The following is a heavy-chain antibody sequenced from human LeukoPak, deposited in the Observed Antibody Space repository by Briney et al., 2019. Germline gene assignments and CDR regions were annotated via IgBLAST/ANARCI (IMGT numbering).Heavy chain of an antibody. CDR1: GYTFTSYG. J-gene: IGHJ4*02. Sequence: ASVKVSCKASGYTFTSYGISWVRQAPGQGLEWMGWISAYNGNTNYAQKLQGRVTMTTDTSTSTAYMELRSLRSEDTAVYYCARDPNQTYCSGGSCYSLDYWGQGTLVTVSS. V-gene: IGHV1-18*01. CDR2: ISAYNGNT. D-gene: IGHD2-15*01. CDR3: ARDPNQTYCSGGSCYSLDY.